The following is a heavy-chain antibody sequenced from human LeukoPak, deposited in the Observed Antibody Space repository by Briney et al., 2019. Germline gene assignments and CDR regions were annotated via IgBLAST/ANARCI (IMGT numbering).Heavy chain of an antibody. J-gene: IGHJ4*02. V-gene: IGHV1-18*01. CDR3: ARDMGVPAASYYFDY. CDR2: ISAYNGNT. Sequence: ASVKVSCKASGYTFSNCGISWVRQAPGQGLEWMGWISAYNGNTKYAQKLQGRVTMTTDTSTSTAYMELRSLRSDDTAVYYCARDMGVPAASYYFDYWGQGTLVTVSS. CDR1: GYTFSNCG. D-gene: IGHD2-2*01.